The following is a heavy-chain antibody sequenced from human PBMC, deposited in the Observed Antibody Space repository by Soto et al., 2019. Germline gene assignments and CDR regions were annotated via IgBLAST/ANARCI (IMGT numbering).Heavy chain of an antibody. V-gene: IGHV3-30-3*01. D-gene: IGHD6-19*01. CDR1: GFSFSSYA. J-gene: IGHJ5*02. Sequence: QVRLVESGGGVVQPGRSLRLSCTASGFSFSSYAMYWFRQPPGKGLEWVAVISHDGINKHYADSVKGRVTVSRDNSNRSLDLQLNSLRGEDTAMYYCARDMYSSDYFVKWFEPWGQVTLVTVSS. CDR3: ARDMYSSDYFVKWFEP. CDR2: ISHDGINK.